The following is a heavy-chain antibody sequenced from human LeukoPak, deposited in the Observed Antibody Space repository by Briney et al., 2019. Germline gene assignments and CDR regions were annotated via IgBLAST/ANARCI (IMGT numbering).Heavy chain of an antibody. J-gene: IGHJ4*02. V-gene: IGHV3-30*03. Sequence: GGSLRLSCVASGFTFGKYWMSWVRQAPGKGLEWVAVISYDGNKEYYVDSVKGRFTISRDNSKNMLYLQMDSLRAEDTAVYHCARERATSTSTWSFDYWGQGTLVTVSS. CDR2: ISYDGNKE. CDR3: ARERATSTSTWSFDY. D-gene: IGHD2-2*01. CDR1: GFTFGKYW.